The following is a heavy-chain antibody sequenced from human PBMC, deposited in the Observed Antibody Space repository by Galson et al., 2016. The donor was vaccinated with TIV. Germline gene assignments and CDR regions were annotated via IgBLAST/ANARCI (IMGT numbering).Heavy chain of an antibody. Sequence: SLRLSCAASGFTFSGYAMSWVRQAPGKGLEWVSVVTGRSRSTHYADSVRGRFTISRDNSRNTLSLQMNSLRVEDTAVYFCARTTPPPVSRNGWNDAFDSWGQGTIVTVSS. J-gene: IGHJ3*01. D-gene: IGHD5-24*01. CDR3: ARTTPPPVSRNGWNDAFDS. V-gene: IGHV3-23*01. CDR1: GFTFSGYA. CDR2: VTGRSRST.